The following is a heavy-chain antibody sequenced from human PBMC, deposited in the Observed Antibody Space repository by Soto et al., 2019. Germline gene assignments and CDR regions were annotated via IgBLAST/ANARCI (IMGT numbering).Heavy chain of an antibody. D-gene: IGHD3-22*01. CDR2: ISDTGGGT. V-gene: IGHV3-23*01. J-gene: IGHJ5*02. Sequence: GWSLRLSCAASGVNFSSYAMNWVRQAPGKGLEWVSTISDTGGGTFYAGSVKGRFTISRDNSKNTLYLQMHSLRADDSAIYFCAVGRHKTSGSNTWFDTGGRGTLVTVSS. CDR1: GVNFSSYA. CDR3: AVGRHKTSGSNTWFDT.